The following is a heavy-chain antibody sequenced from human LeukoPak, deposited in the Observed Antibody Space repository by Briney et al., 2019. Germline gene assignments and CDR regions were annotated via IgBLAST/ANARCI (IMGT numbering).Heavy chain of an antibody. CDR2: ISYDGSNK. V-gene: IGHV3-30*04. Sequence: GGSLRLSCAASGFTFSSYAMHWVRQAPGRGLEWVAVISYDGSNKYYADSVKGRFTISRDNSENTLYLQMNSLRAEDTAVYYCARDRQLGFDYWGQGTLVTVSS. CDR3: ARDRQLGFDY. J-gene: IGHJ4*02. CDR1: GFTFSSYA. D-gene: IGHD5-18*01.